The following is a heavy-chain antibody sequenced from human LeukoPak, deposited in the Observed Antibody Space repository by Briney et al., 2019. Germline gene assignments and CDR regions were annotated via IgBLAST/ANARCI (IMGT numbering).Heavy chain of an antibody. CDR2: ISSSSSYI. V-gene: IGHV3-21*01. CDR3: AREYGDSPYYYYYSMDV. D-gene: IGHD4-17*01. J-gene: IGHJ6*02. Sequence: PGGSLRLSCAASGFTFSSYSMNWVRQAPGKGLEWVSSISSSSSYIYYADSVKGRFTISRDNAKNSLYLQMNSLRAEDTAVYYCAREYGDSPYYYYYSMDVWGQGTTVTVSS. CDR1: GFTFSSYS.